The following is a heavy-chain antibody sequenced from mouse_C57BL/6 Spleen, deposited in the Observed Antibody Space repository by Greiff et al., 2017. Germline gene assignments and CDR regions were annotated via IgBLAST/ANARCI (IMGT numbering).Heavy chain of an antibody. J-gene: IGHJ2*01. CDR3: ARAEGYYGSSHYFDY. CDR2: ISYDGSN. D-gene: IGHD1-1*01. Sequence: ESGPGLVKPSQSLSLTCSVTGYSITSGYSWNWLRQFPGNKLEWMGYISYDGSNNYNPSLKNRISITRATSKNQFFLKLNSVTTEDTATYYCARAEGYYGSSHYFDYWGQGTTLTVSS. CDR1: GYSITSGYS. V-gene: IGHV3-6*01.